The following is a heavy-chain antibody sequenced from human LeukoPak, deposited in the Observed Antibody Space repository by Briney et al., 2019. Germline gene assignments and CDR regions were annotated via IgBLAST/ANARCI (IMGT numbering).Heavy chain of an antibody. J-gene: IGHJ4*02. D-gene: IGHD3-22*01. CDR1: GFTFSSYA. Sequence: PGGSLRLSCAASGFTFSSYAMSWVRQAPGKGLEWVSAISGSGGSTYYADSVKGRFTISRDNSKNTLYLQMNSLRAEDTAVYYCAKEGRYYYDSSGYPFDYWGQGTLVTVSS. CDR3: AKEGRYYYDSSGYPFDY. CDR2: ISGSGGST. V-gene: IGHV3-23*01.